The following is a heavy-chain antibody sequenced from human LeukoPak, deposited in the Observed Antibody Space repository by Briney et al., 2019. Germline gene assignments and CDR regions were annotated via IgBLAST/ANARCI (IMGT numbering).Heavy chain of an antibody. D-gene: IGHD5-18*01. CDR3: ARRGYTGIDY. J-gene: IGHJ4*02. Sequence: SETLSLTCTVSGGSISSGGYYWSWLRQHPGKGLEWIGYIYYSGSTNYNPSLKSRVTISVDTSKNQFSLKLSSVTAADTAVYYCARRGYTGIDYWGQGTLVTVSS. CDR2: IYYSGST. CDR1: GGSISSGGYY. V-gene: IGHV4-61*08.